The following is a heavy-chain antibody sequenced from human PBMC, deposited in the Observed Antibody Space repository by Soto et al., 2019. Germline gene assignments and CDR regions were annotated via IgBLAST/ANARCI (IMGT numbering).Heavy chain of an antibody. CDR3: ARGRDYLGGDFDY. Sequence: QVQLVESGGGVVQPGRSLRLSCTASGFTFSNYGMHWVRQAPGKGLKWVAVISYDGSNKYYADSVKGRFTISRDNSKNTRYLQMNSLRAEDTAVYYCARGRDYLGGDFDYWGQGTLVTVSS. V-gene: IGHV3-30-3*01. D-gene: IGHD3-16*01. J-gene: IGHJ4*02. CDR2: ISYDGSNK. CDR1: GFTFSNYG.